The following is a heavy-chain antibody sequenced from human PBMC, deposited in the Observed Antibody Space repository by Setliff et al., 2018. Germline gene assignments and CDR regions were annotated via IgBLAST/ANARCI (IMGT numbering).Heavy chain of an antibody. J-gene: IGHJ6*02. CDR2: INHSGST. CDR3: ARAPRIAAAGTWSAGYGMDV. V-gene: IGHV4-34*01. Sequence: PSETLSLTCAVYGGSFSTYYWIWIRQPPGKGLEWIGEINHSGSTNYNPSLKSRVTISVDTSKNQFSLKLSSVTAADTALYYCARAPRIAAAGTWSAGYGMDVWGQGTTVTVSS. D-gene: IGHD6-13*01. CDR1: GGSFSTYY.